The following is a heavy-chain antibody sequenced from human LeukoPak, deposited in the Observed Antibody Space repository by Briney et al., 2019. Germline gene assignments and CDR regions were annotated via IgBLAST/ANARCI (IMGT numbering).Heavy chain of an antibody. D-gene: IGHD4-17*01. CDR2: IIPIFGTA. V-gene: IGHV1-69*05. J-gene: IGHJ3*02. CDR1: GYTFTSYG. CDR3: ARHPWGTTVWGAFDI. Sequence: SVNVSCKASGYTFTSYGISWVRQAPGQGLEWMGGIIPIFGTANYAQKFQGRVTITTDESTSTAYMELSSLRSEDTAVYYCARHPWGTTVWGAFDIWGQGTMVTVSS.